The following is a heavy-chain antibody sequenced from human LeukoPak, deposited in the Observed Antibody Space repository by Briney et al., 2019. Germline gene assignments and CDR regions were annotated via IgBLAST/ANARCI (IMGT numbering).Heavy chain of an antibody. CDR3: ARGQLLDRSYCSGGSCSTPTRLDY. D-gene: IGHD2-15*01. CDR1: GFTFSSYG. CDR2: INSDGSST. Sequence: PGGSLRLSCAASGFTFSSYGMHWVRQAPGKGLVWVSRINSDGSSTDYADSVKGRFTVSRDSAKNTLYLQMNSLRAEDTAVYYCARGQLLDRSYCSGGSCSTPTRLDYWGQGTLVTVSS. V-gene: IGHV3-74*01. J-gene: IGHJ4*02.